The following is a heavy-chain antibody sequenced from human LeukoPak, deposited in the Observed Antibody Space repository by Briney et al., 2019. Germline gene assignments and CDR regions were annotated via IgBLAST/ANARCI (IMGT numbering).Heavy chain of an antibody. CDR1: EYTFTGYY. J-gene: IGHJ4*02. CDR2: INPNSGGT. CDR3: ARDTYSGSYLIPDY. Sequence: ASVKVSCKASEYTFTGYYMHWVRQAPGQGLEWMGWINPNSGGTKYAQNFQGRVTMTRDTSISTAYMELSRLRSDDTAVYYCARDTYSGSYLIPDYWGQGTLVTVSS. V-gene: IGHV1-2*02. D-gene: IGHD1-26*01.